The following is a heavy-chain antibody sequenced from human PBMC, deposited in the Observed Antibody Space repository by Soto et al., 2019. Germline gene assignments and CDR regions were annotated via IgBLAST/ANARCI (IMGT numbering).Heavy chain of an antibody. D-gene: IGHD3-3*01. CDR1: GFTFSSYS. V-gene: IGHV3-21*01. CDR3: ARVPDFKVATSY. Sequence: GGSLRLSCAASGFTFSSYSMNWVRQAPGKGLEWVSSISSSSSYIYYADSVKGRFTISRDNAKNSLYLQMNSLRAEDTAVYYCARVPDFKVATSYWGQGTLVTVSS. J-gene: IGHJ4*02. CDR2: ISSSSSYI.